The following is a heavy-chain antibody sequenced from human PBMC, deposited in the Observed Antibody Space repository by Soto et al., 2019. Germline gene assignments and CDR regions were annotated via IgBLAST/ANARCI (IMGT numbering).Heavy chain of an antibody. CDR1: GYTFTGYY. J-gene: IGHJ6*02. Sequence: ASVKVSCKASGYTFTGYYMHWVRQAPGQGLEWMGWINPNSGGTNYAQKSQGRVTMTRDTAISTAYMELSRLRSDDTAVYYCARDEGPAYYDILTGYYIYYGMDVWG. CDR3: ARDEGPAYYDILTGYYIYYGMDV. V-gene: IGHV1-2*02. CDR2: INPNSGGT. D-gene: IGHD3-9*01.